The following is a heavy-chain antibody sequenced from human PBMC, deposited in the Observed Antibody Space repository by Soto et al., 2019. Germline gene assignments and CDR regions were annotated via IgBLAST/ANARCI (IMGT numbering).Heavy chain of an antibody. D-gene: IGHD3-16*02. V-gene: IGHV3-23*01. Sequence: GGSLRLSCVASGFTFGAFAMTWVRQAPGKGLEWVSTISITAVNTYYAHAVKGRFTISRDNSKNTLYLQMNSLRAEDTAVYYCGSGYRTLGYWGQGTLVTVSS. CDR3: GSGYRTLGY. J-gene: IGHJ4*02. CDR2: ISITAVNT. CDR1: GFTFGAFA.